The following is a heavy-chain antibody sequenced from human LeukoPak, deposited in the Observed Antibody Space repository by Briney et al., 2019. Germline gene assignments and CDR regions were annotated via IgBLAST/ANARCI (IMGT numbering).Heavy chain of an antibody. CDR1: GYRFTSYW. CDR2: IDPSDSYT. Sequence: PGQSLKISCKVFGYRFTSYWITWLRQMPGKGLEWMGKIDPSDSYTNYSPSFQGHVTISADKSISTAYLQWRSRNASPTAMYYCTRISEKLRSAFDIWGQGTMVTVSS. J-gene: IGHJ3*02. D-gene: IGHD1-7*01. CDR3: TRISEKLRSAFDI. V-gene: IGHV5-10-1*01.